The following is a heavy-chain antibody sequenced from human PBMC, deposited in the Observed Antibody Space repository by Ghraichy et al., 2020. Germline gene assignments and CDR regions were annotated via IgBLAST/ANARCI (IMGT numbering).Heavy chain of an antibody. D-gene: IGHD5-18*01. CDR2: FDPEDGET. CDR1: GYTLTELS. Sequence: ASVKVSCKVSGYTLTELSMHWVRQAPGKGLEWMGGFDPEDGETIYAQKFQGRVTMTEDTSTDTAYMELSSLRSEDTAVYYCATAEDTAILYGMDVWGQGTTVTVSS. J-gene: IGHJ6*02. CDR3: ATAEDTAILYGMDV. V-gene: IGHV1-24*01.